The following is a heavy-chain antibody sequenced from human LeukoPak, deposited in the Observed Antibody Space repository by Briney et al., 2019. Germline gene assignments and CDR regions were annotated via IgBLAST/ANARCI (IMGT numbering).Heavy chain of an antibody. J-gene: IGHJ4*02. V-gene: IGHV3-30*18. CDR2: ISYDGSNK. CDR1: GFTFSSYG. D-gene: IGHD6-13*01. CDR3: AKDDYGSSWFGLDY. Sequence: PGGSLRLSCAASGFTFSSYGMHWVRQAPGKGLEWVAVISYDGSNKYYADSVKGRFTISRDNSKNTLYLQMNSLRAEDTAVYYCAKDDYGSSWFGLDYWGQGTLVTVSS.